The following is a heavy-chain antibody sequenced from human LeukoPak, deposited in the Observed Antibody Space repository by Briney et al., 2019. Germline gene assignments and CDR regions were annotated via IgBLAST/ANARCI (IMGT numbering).Heavy chain of an antibody. Sequence: GGSLRLSCAVSGFTFSSYGMHWVRQAPGKGLEWVAVIWYDGSNKYYADSVTGRFTISRDNSKNTLYLQMNSLRAEDTAVYYCARAEADIVATISKSAFDYWGQGTLVTVSS. CDR2: IWYDGSNK. V-gene: IGHV3-33*01. CDR3: ARAEADIVATISKSAFDY. CDR1: GFTFSSYG. J-gene: IGHJ4*02. D-gene: IGHD5-12*01.